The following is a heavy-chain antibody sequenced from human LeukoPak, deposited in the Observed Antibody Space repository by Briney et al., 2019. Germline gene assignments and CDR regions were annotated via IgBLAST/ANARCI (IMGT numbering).Heavy chain of an antibody. Sequence: GGSLRLSCAASGFTYSSYGMHWVRQAPGKGLEWVAVISYDGSNKYYADSVKGRFTISRDNSKNTLYLQMNSLRAEDTAVYYCAKSMGGYYFDYWGQGTLVTVSS. D-gene: IGHD3-16*01. CDR2: ISYDGSNK. CDR3: AKSMGGYYFDY. V-gene: IGHV3-30*18. J-gene: IGHJ4*02. CDR1: GFTYSSYG.